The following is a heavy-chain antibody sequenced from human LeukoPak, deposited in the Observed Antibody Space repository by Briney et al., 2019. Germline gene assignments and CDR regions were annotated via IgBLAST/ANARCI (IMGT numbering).Heavy chain of an antibody. D-gene: IGHD2-2*01. CDR2: IDHSGST. J-gene: IGHJ4*02. Sequence: SVTLSLTCAVYSGSFSGYYWSWIRQPPGKGLEWIGEIDHSGSTNYNPSLKSRVTISVDTSKNQFSLKLSSVTAADTAVYYCARGQLDYWGQGTLVTVSS. V-gene: IGHV4-34*01. CDR1: SGSFSGYY. CDR3: ARGQLDY.